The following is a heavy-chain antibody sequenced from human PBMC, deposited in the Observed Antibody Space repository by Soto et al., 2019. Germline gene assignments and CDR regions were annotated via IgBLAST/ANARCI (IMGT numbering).Heavy chain of an antibody. Sequence: QGQLLQSGDEVKKPGASVRVSCRASGYDFTSYGISWVRQAPGQGLEWVSWISAYNGKRDTAQKFQGTVTMTLATSTDTAHMELGDLTSADTAVYYCARGRIVASIHDAFEIWGQGTMVAVSS. CDR2: ISAYNGKR. D-gene: IGHD2-21*01. V-gene: IGHV1-18*01. CDR3: ARGRIVASIHDAFEI. CDR1: GYDFTSYG. J-gene: IGHJ3*02.